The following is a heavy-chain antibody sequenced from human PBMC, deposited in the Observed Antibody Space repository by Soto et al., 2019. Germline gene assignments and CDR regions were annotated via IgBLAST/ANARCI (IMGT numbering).Heavy chain of an antibody. CDR2: IYYSGST. CDR1: GGSVSSGDYF. D-gene: IGHD3-10*01. Sequence: SETLSLTCTVSGGSVSSGDYFWSWLRQSPGKRLEWIAYIYYSGSTNYSPSLKSRATISVDTSKSQVSLTLTSMTAADAALYYCARSPNYYYYGFDVWGQGTAVTVSS. J-gene: IGHJ6*02. V-gene: IGHV4-61*08. CDR3: ARSPNYYYYGFDV.